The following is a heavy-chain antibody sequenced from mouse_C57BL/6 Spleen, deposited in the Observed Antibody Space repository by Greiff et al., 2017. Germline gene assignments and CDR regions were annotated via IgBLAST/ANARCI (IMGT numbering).Heavy chain of an antibody. CDR1: GYAFSSSW. CDR3: AYGNYGYFDY. V-gene: IGHV1-82*01. Sequence: VQLQQSGPELVKPGASVKISCKASGYAFSSSWMNWVQQRPGKGLEWIGRIYPGDGDTNYNGKFKGKATLTADKSSSTAYMQLSSLTSEDSAVYVCAYGNYGYFDYWGQGTTLTVSS. J-gene: IGHJ2*01. CDR2: IYPGDGDT. D-gene: IGHD2-1*01.